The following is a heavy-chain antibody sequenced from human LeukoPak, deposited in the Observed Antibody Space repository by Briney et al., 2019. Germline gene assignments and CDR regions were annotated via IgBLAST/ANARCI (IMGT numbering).Heavy chain of an antibody. J-gene: IGHJ4*02. V-gene: IGHV4-39*01. CDR3: ARLSRTNYGYFDN. CDR2: IYYSGST. Sequence: SETLSLTCTVSGGSISSSSYYWCWLRQPPGKGLEWIGSIYYSGSTYYNPSLKSRVTVPVDTSKNQFSLKLTSVTAADTAVYYCARLSRTNYGYFDNWGQGTLVTVSS. D-gene: IGHD4-17*01. CDR1: GGSISSSSYY.